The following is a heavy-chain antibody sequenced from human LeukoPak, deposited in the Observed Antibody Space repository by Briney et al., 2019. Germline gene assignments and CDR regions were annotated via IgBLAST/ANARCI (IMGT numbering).Heavy chain of an antibody. CDR2: INAGNGNT. CDR3: ARAYLSDSSSWYRLPLFDY. Sequence: ASVKVSCKASGYTFTSYAMHWVRQAPGQRLEWMGWINAGNGNTKYSQEFQGRVTITRDTSASTAYMELSSLRSEDMAVYYCARAYLSDSSSWYRLPLFDYWGQGTLVTVSS. V-gene: IGHV1-3*03. J-gene: IGHJ4*02. CDR1: GYTFTSYA. D-gene: IGHD6-13*01.